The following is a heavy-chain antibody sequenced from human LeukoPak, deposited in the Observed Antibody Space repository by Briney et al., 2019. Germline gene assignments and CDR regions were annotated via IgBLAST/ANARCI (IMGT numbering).Heavy chain of an antibody. J-gene: IGHJ4*02. D-gene: IGHD7-27*01. CDR2: ISYDGSNK. V-gene: IGHV3-30*03. CDR3: VTSGDFDY. CDR1: GFTFSSYG. Sequence: PPGGSLRLSCAASGFTFSSYGMHWVRQAPGKRLEWVAVISYDGSNKYYADSVKGRFTISRDNSKNTLYLQMNSLRAEDTAVYYCVTSGDFDYWGQGTLVTVSS.